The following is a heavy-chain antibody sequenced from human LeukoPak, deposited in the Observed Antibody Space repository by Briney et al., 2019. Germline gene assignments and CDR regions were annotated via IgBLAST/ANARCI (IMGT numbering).Heavy chain of an antibody. CDR1: GAPFTSYW. CDR2: ISSDGTDT. V-gene: IGHV3-74*01. Sequence: GGSLRLSCAASGAPFTSYWMHWVRQAPGKGLVWVSRISSDGTDTTYAASVKGRFTISRDNAKNTLYLQMNSLRAEDTAVYYCARDVNLAMDVWGQGTTVIVSS. J-gene: IGHJ6*02. CDR3: ARDVNLAMDV.